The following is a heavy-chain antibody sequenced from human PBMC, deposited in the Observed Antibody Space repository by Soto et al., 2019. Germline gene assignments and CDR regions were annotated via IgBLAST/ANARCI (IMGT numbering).Heavy chain of an antibody. V-gene: IGHV2-70*01. J-gene: IGHJ6*02. Sequence: SGPTLVNPTQPLTLTCTFSGFSLSTSGMCVSWIRQPPGKALEWLALIDWDDDKYYSTSLKTRLTISKDTSKNQVVLTMTNMEPLNTATYYCAGVRAGVGMAVGGQGTTVNV. CDR3: AGVRAGVGMAV. CDR2: IDWDDDK. CDR1: GFSLSTSGMC.